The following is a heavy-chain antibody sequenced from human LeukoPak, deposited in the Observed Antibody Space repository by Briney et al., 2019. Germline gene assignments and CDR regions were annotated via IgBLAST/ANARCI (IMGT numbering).Heavy chain of an antibody. V-gene: IGHV3-48*03. J-gene: IGHJ4*02. CDR2: ISSSGSTI. D-gene: IGHD4-17*01. Sequence: PGGSLRLSCAASGFTFSSYEMNWVRQAPGKGLEWVSYISSSGSTIYYADSVKGRFTISRDNAKNSLYLQMNSLRAEDTAVYYCARTDYGDYVFDYWGQGTLVTVSS. CDR1: GFTFSSYE. CDR3: ARTDYGDYVFDY.